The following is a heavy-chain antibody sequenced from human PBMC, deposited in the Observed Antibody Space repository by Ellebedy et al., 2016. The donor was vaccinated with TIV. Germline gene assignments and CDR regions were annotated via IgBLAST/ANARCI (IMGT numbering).Heavy chain of an antibody. CDR2: IWYDGSNK. J-gene: IGHJ3*02. CDR1: GFTFSSYG. Sequence: GESLKISCAASGFTFSSYGMHWVRQAPGKGLEWVAVIWYDGSNKYYADSVKGRFTISRDNSKNTLYLQMNSLRAEDTAVYYCARGPPSRVHIWGQGTMVTVSS. D-gene: IGHD2-2*01. CDR3: ARGPPSRVHI. V-gene: IGHV3-33*01.